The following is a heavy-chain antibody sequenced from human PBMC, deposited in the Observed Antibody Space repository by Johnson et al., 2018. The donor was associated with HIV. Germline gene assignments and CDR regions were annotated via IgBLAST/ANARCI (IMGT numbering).Heavy chain of an antibody. Sequence: VQLVESGGGLIQPGGSLRLSCSASGFTFSDYYMSWIRQAPGKGLEWVSYISSSGSTIFYADSVQGRFTISRDNAKNSLYLQMTSLRAEDTAVYYCARIPGSGWEHDAFDIWGQGTMVTVSS. CDR2: ISSSGSTI. CDR1: GFTFSDYY. V-gene: IGHV3-11*04. CDR3: ARIPGSGWEHDAFDI. D-gene: IGHD6-19*01. J-gene: IGHJ3*02.